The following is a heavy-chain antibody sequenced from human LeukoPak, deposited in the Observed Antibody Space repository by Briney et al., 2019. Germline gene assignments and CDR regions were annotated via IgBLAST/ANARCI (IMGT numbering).Heavy chain of an antibody. J-gene: IGHJ5*02. CDR3: ARDRVGARADS. V-gene: IGHV3-7*03. D-gene: IGHD6-6*01. Sequence: GGSLRLSCAASGFTFSSYWMSWVRQAPGKGLEWVANIKQDGSEKYYVDSVKGRFTISRDNSKDTLFLQMNSLRVEDTAIYFCARDRVGARADSWGQGTLVTVSS. CDR2: IKQDGSEK. CDR1: GFTFSSYW.